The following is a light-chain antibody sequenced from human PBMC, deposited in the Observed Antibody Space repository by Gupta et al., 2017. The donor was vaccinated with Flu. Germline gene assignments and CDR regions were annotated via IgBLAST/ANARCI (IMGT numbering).Light chain of an antibody. V-gene: IGLV1-40*01. CDR2: ATN. CDR3: QSYDSSLIGYV. CDR1: LSNIGTVYD. J-gene: IGLJ1*01. Sequence: QSMMTQPPSVAGAPGQRVTSSCTGSLSNIGTVYDVHWYQHLPGTAPRLLIYATNNRPSGVPDRFSGSKSGTSASLAITGLQAEDEADYYCQSYDSSLIGYVFGTGTKLTAL.